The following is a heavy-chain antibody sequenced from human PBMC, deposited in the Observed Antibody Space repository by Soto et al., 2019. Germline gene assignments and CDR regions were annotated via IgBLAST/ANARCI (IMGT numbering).Heavy chain of an antibody. V-gene: IGHV3-33*01. CDR2: IWFDGSKK. Sequence: QVQLVESGGGVVQPGRSLKLSCAASGFSFSTYGFHWVRQAPGKGPEWVAGIWFDGSKKYYADSVEGRFTISRDNSKNTLFLQMNTLRDEDTAVYYCARDPASVGYHFDLWGQGTLVTVSS. CDR3: ARDPASVGYHFDL. J-gene: IGHJ4*02. CDR1: GFSFSTYG. D-gene: IGHD6-13*01.